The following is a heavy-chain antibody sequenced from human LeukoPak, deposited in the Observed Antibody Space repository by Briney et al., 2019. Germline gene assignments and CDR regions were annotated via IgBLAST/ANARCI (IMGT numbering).Heavy chain of an antibody. D-gene: IGHD2-15*01. J-gene: IGHJ4*02. CDR1: GFTFSSYT. Sequence: PGGSLRRSCAASGFTFSSYTMYWVRQAPGKGQEWVSSISSSSSYIYYADSVKGRFTISRDNAKNSLYLQLDSLRAEDTAVYYCARDLGGSGGYWGQGTLVTVSS. V-gene: IGHV3-21*06. CDR2: ISSSSSYI. CDR3: ARDLGGSGGY.